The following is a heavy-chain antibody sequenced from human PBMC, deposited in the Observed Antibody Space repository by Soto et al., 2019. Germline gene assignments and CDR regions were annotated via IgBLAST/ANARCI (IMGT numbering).Heavy chain of an antibody. D-gene: IGHD3-3*01. CDR1: GGTFSSYT. CDR3: ARVPADFGVVITDNNWFDP. CDR2: IIPILGIA. J-gene: IGHJ5*02. V-gene: IGHV1-69*02. Sequence: GASVKVSCKASGGTFSSYTISWVRQAPGQGLEWMERIIPILGIANYAQKFQGRVTITADKSTSTAYMELSSLRSEDTAVYYCARVPADFGVVITDNNWFDPWGQGTLVTVSS.